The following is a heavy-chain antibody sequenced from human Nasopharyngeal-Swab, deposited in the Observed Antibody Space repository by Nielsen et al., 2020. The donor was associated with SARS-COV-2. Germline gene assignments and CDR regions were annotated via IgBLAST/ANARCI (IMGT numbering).Heavy chain of an antibody. CDR2: INSDGSRT. V-gene: IGHV3-74*01. D-gene: IGHD3-16*02. Sequence: WIRQPPGRGLVGDSRINSDGSRTTYAEAVKGRFTISRDKAKNTLYLQMNSLRAEDTAVYYCARDYYDYVWGSYRYLGYFDYWGQGTLVTVSS. J-gene: IGHJ4*02. CDR3: ARDYYDYVWGSYRYLGYFDY.